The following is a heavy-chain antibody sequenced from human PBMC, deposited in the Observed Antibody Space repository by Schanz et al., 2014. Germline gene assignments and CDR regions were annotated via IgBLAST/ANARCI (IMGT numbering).Heavy chain of an antibody. CDR2: IYYSGST. J-gene: IGHJ3*01. CDR1: GASISSYY. D-gene: IGHD2-8*01. Sequence: QVQLQESGPGLVKPSETLSLTCTVSGASISSYYWSWIRQPPGKGLEWIGYIYYSGSTSYSPSLKRRVTISVDTPKVQFPLKLTSVTAADTAVYYCAKGRNTKTPWGQGTMVTVSS. V-gene: IGHV4-59*08. CDR3: AKGRNTKTP.